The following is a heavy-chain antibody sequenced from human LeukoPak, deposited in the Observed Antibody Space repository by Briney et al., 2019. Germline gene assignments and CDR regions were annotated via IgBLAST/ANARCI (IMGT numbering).Heavy chain of an antibody. D-gene: IGHD3-16*01. CDR3: ARSWMVGEVAFDI. J-gene: IGHJ3*02. CDR2: IYYSGST. V-gene: IGHV4-59*08. CDR1: GGSISSYY. Sequence: SETLSLTCTVSGGSISSYYWSWIRQPPGKGLEWIGYIYYSGSTNYNPSLKSRVTISVDTSKNQFSLKLSSVTAADTAVYYCARSWMVGEVAFDIWGQGTLVTVSS.